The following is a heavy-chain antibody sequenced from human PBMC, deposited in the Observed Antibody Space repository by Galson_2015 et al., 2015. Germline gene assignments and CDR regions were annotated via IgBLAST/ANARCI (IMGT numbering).Heavy chain of an antibody. V-gene: IGHV4-39*07. CDR2: GST. Sequence: GSTYYNPSLKSRVTISVDTSKNQFSLKLSSVTAADTAVYYCARVAPYYYGSGSYYGWFDPWGQGTPVTVSS. J-gene: IGHJ5*02. CDR3: ARVAPYYYGSGSYYGWFDP. D-gene: IGHD3-10*01.